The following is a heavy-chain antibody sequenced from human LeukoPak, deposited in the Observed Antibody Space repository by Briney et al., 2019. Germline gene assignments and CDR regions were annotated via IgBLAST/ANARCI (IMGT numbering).Heavy chain of an antibody. V-gene: IGHV4-39*01. D-gene: IGHD6-13*01. CDR2: IYYSGSP. CDR3: ARIAAAGGEDYFDY. Sequence: SEALSLTCTVSGGSISSNNYYWGWIRQPPGKGLEWIGSIYYSGSPYYNPSLKSRVTISVDTSKNQFSLRLNSVTAADTAVYYCARIAAAGGEDYFDYWGRGTLVTVSS. J-gene: IGHJ4*02. CDR1: GGSISSNNYY.